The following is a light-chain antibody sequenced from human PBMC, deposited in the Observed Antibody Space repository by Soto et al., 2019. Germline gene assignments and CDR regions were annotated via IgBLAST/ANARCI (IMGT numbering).Light chain of an antibody. CDR1: QSISSY. J-gene: IGKJ2*01. CDR2: AAS. CDR3: QQSYSTPYT. Sequence: DIQMTQSPSPLSASVGDRVTITCRASQSISSYLNWYQQKPGKAPKLLAYAASTLQSGVPSRFSASGSGTDFALTISSLQPEDFVTYYCQQSYSTPYTFGQGTKLDMK. V-gene: IGKV1-39*01.